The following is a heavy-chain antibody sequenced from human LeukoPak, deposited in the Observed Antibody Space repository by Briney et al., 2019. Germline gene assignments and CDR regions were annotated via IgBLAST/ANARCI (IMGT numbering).Heavy chain of an antibody. CDR1: GFTFSSYA. J-gene: IGHJ4*02. Sequence: PGGSLRLSCSASGFTFSSYAMHWVRQAPGKGLEYVSAISSNGGSTYYADSVKGRFTISRDNSENTLYLQMSSLRAEDTAVYYCVKDRVSISSSGYFDYWGQGTLVTVSS. D-gene: IGHD6-13*01. CDR2: ISSNGGST. V-gene: IGHV3-64D*06. CDR3: VKDRVSISSSGYFDY.